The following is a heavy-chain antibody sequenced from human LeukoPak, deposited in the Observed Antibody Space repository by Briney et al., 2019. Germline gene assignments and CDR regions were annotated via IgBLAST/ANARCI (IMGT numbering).Heavy chain of an antibody. CDR3: ASQGEVT. D-gene: IGHD3-10*01. V-gene: IGHV3-7*01. J-gene: IGHJ5*02. CDR1: GFTFSSYG. Sequence: GGSLRLSCAASGFTFSSYGMHWVRQAPGKGLEWVANIKQDGSEKYYVDSVKGRFTISRDNAKNSLYLQMNSLRAEDTAVYYCASQGEVTWGQGTLVTVSS. CDR2: IKQDGSEK.